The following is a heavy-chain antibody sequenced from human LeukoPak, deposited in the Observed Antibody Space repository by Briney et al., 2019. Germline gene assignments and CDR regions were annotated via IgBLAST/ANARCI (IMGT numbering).Heavy chain of an antibody. CDR2: IYYSGST. J-gene: IGHJ6*02. V-gene: IGHV4-61*08. CDR1: GGSISSGGYY. D-gene: IGHD1-1*01. Sequence: SQTLSLTCTVSGGSISSGGYYWSWIRQHPGKGLEWIGHIYYSGSTNYNPSLKSRVTISVDTSKNQFSLKLSSVTAADTAVYYCARDSRSNFGYYYYGMDVWGQGTTVTVSS. CDR3: ARDSRSNFGYYYYGMDV.